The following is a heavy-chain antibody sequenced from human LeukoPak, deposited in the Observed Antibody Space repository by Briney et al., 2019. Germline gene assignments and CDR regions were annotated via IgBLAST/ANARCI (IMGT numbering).Heavy chain of an antibody. V-gene: IGHV1-2*02. D-gene: IGHD6-6*01. J-gene: IGHJ6*02. Sequence: AASVKVSCKASGYTFTGDYMHWVRQAPGPRLGWRGWINPNSGGTNYAQKFQGRVTMTRETSISTAYMELSRLRSDDTAVYYCAREQLVLGMDVWGQGTTVTVSS. CDR1: GYTFTGDY. CDR2: INPNSGGT. CDR3: AREQLVLGMDV.